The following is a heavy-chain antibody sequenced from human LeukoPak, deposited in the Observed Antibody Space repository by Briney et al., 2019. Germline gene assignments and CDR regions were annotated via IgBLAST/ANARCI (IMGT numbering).Heavy chain of an antibody. CDR3: AKDRPNYYGSNGHYYRRDGDY. D-gene: IGHD3-22*01. V-gene: IGHV3-23*01. J-gene: IGHJ4*02. CDR2: ITSSGDGT. Sequence: GGSLRLSCAASGFTFSIYATSWVRQAPWKGLQWVSSITSSGDGTYYADSVKGRFTISRDNSENMLYLQMNSLRVEDTAVYFCAKDRPNYYGSNGHYYRRDGDYWGQGTLVTVSS. CDR1: GFTFSIYA.